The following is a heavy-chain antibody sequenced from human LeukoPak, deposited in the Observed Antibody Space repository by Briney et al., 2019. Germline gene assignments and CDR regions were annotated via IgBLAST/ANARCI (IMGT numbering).Heavy chain of an antibody. V-gene: IGHV3-11*04. Sequence: GGSLRLSCAASGFTISDYWMSWVRQAPGKGLEWVSYISSSGSTIYYADSVKGRFTTSRDNAKNSLYLQMNSLRAEDTAVYYCARDLSLYCSGGSCYSLNYWGQGTLVTVSS. D-gene: IGHD2-15*01. CDR3: ARDLSLYCSGGSCYSLNY. CDR1: GFTISDYW. CDR2: ISSSGSTI. J-gene: IGHJ4*02.